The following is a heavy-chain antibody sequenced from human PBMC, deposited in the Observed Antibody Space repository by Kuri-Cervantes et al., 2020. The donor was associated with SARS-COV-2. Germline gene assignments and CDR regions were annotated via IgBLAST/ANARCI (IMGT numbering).Heavy chain of an antibody. Sequence: GESLKISCAASGFTFSSYVMSWVRQAPGKGLEWVSAISARGGGTYYADSVKGRFTISRDSAKNSLFLQMNSLRAEDTAVYYCARPDGRGLHPFDYWGQGTLVTVSS. CDR1: GFTFSSYV. V-gene: IGHV3-23*01. D-gene: IGHD4-17*01. CDR2: ISARGGGT. CDR3: ARPDGRGLHPFDY. J-gene: IGHJ4*02.